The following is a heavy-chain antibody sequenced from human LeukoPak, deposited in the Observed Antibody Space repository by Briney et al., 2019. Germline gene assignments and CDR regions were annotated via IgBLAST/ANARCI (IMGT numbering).Heavy chain of an antibody. CDR3: ARDLSNSGPEYYFDY. Sequence: GGSLRLSCVVSGFTFSGYSMNWVRQAPGKGLEWVSSISRSSSYIYYTDSVKGRFTISRDNAKNSLYLQMSSLRSEDTAVYYCARDLSNSGPEYYFDYWGQGTLVTVSS. V-gene: IGHV3-21*04. CDR1: GFTFSGYS. J-gene: IGHJ4*02. D-gene: IGHD6-19*01. CDR2: ISRSSSYI.